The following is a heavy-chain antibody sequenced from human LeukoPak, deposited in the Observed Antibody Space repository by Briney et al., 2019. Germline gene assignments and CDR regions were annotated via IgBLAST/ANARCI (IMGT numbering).Heavy chain of an antibody. V-gene: IGHV4-39*01. D-gene: IGHD5-12*01. CDR3: AKRIYSGYDFPVYFDY. Sequence: SETLSLTCTVSGGSISSSSYYWGWIRQPPWKGLEWIGSIYYSGSTYYNPSLKSRVTISVDTSKNQFSLKLSSVTAADTAVYYCAKRIYSGYDFPVYFDYWGQGTLVTVSS. J-gene: IGHJ4*02. CDR1: GGSISSSSYY. CDR2: IYYSGST.